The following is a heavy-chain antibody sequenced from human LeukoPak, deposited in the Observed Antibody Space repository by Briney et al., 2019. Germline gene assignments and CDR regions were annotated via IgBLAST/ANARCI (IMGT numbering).Heavy chain of an antibody. V-gene: IGHV3-48*03. CDR3: ARDQSEYYYDSRNYFDY. CDR2: ISSSGSTI. CDR1: GFAFSRYE. D-gene: IGHD3-22*01. J-gene: IGHJ4*02. Sequence: GCRRSACAASGFAFSRYEMNWVRQAPGKGLEWASHISSSGSTIYYADSVKGRSTISRDNAKNSLYLQMNSLRAEDTAVYYCARDQSEYYYDSRNYFDYWGQGTLVTVSS.